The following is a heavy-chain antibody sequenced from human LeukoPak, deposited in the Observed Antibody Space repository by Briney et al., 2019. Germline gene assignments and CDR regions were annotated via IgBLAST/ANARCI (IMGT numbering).Heavy chain of an antibody. J-gene: IGHJ4*02. Sequence: GSLRLSCAASGFTFSSYDMHWVRQAPGKGLEWVAVIWYDGSNKYYADSVKGRFTISRDNSKNTLYLQLNSPRAEDTAVYYCARGLNRGIAVAGLGYWGQGTLVTVSS. CDR1: GFTFSSYD. CDR3: ARGLNRGIAVAGLGY. CDR2: IWYDGSNK. V-gene: IGHV3-33*01. D-gene: IGHD6-19*01.